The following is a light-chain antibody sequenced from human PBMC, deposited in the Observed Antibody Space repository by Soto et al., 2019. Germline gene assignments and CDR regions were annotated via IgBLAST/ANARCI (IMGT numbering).Light chain of an antibody. CDR1: SSDVGGYNY. J-gene: IGLJ1*01. CDR2: DVT. CDR3: CSYAGNYTYV. Sequence: QLVLTQPRSVSGSPGQSVTISCTGTSSDVGGYNYVSWYQQNPGKAPKLMIHDVTKRPSGVPDRFSGSKSGNTASLTISGLQAEDEADYYCCSYAGNYTYVFGTGTKVTVL. V-gene: IGLV2-11*01.